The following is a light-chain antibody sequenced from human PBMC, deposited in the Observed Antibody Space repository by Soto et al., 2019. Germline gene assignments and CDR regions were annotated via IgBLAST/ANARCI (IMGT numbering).Light chain of an antibody. J-gene: IGKJ4*01. Sequence: EIVMTQSPATLSLSPGEGATLSCRASQSVGSTLAWYQQKPGRAPRLLIYGASTRVTGIPARFSGSGSGTEFSLTISSLQSEDFAVYYCQQRSDWPLTFGGGTKVEIK. CDR2: GAS. CDR1: QSVGST. V-gene: IGKV3-15*01. CDR3: QQRSDWPLT.